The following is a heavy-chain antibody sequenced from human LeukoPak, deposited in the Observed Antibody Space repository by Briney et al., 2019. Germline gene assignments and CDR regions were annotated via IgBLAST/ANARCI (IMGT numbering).Heavy chain of an antibody. D-gene: IGHD5-12*01. Sequence: PGGSLRLSCAASGFTFSSYAMSWVRQAPGKGLEWVSAISGSGGSTYYADSVKGRFTISRDNSKNTLYLQMNSLRAEDTAVYYCAKDLKEWLRLLSWGYWGQGTLVTVSS. CDR3: AKDLKEWLRLLSWGY. CDR1: GFTFSSYA. J-gene: IGHJ4*02. V-gene: IGHV3-23*01. CDR2: ISGSGGST.